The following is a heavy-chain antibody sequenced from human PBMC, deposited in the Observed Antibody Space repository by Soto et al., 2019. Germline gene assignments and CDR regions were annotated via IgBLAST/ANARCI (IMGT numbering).Heavy chain of an antibody. V-gene: IGHV1-46*03. CDR1: GYTFTSYY. Sequence: ASVKVSCKASGYTFTSYYMHWVRQAPGQGLEWMGIINPSGGSTSYAQKFQGRVTMTRDTSTSTVYMELSSLRSEDTAVYYCARVDFGPQYYYGMDLWGQGTTVTVSS. J-gene: IGHJ6*02. CDR3: ARVDFGPQYYYGMDL. CDR2: INPSGGST. D-gene: IGHD3-10*01.